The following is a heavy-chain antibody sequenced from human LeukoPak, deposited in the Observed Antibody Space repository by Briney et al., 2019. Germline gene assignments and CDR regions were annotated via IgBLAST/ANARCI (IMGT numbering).Heavy chain of an antibody. CDR1: GGSISSSNYY. Sequence: PSETLSLTCTVSGGSISSSNYYWGWVRQPPGKGREWIGSIYYSGTTFYKPALKSRVTISVDTSKNQFSLKLSAVTAAATAVYYCAGEITSSCHHWGQGTLVTVSS. D-gene: IGHD1-14*01. CDR3: AGEITSSCHH. CDR2: IYYSGTT. J-gene: IGHJ1*01. V-gene: IGHV4-39*01.